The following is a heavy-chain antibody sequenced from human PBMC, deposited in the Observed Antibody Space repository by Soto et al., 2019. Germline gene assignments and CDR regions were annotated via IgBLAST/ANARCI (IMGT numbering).Heavy chain of an antibody. CDR1: GDTFNSYG. CDR3: ARDLADVHLWDAFDV. D-gene: IGHD6-13*01. CDR2: IVPMFGTT. J-gene: IGHJ3*01. Sequence: QVQLVQSGPELKKPGSSVKVSCKAPGDTFNSYGISWVRQAPGQGLEWMGGIVPMFGTTNLALKFEDRVTITADELTTTVYMEMSGLTSEDTAVYYCARDLADVHLWDAFDVWGHGTRVTVSS. V-gene: IGHV1-69*01.